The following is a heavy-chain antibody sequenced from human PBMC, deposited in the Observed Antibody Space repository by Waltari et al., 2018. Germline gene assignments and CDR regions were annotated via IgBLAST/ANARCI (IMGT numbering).Heavy chain of an antibody. CDR3: ARAGGYIRFDP. J-gene: IGHJ5*02. CDR2: ISSSSSYI. D-gene: IGHD6-19*01. V-gene: IGHV3-21*01. Sequence: EVQLVESGGGLVKLGGSLRLSCAASGFTFSSHSMHWVRQAPGKGLEWVSSISSSSSYIYYADSVKGRFTISRDNAKNSLYLQMNSLRAEDTAVYYCARAGGYIRFDPWGQGTLVTVSS. CDR1: GFTFSSHS.